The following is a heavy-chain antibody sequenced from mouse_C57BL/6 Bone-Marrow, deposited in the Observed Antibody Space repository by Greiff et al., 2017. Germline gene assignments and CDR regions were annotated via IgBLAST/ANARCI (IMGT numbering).Heavy chain of an antibody. Sequence: VQLQQPGAELVKPGASVKVSCKASGYTFTSYWMHWVTQRPGQGLEWIGRIHPSDSDTNYNQKFKGKAPLTVDKSSSTAYMQLSSLTSEDAAVYDCAMGGDYDDFDYWGQGTTLTVSA. V-gene: IGHV1-74*01. CDR3: AMGGDYDDFDY. J-gene: IGHJ2*01. CDR2: IHPSDSDT. D-gene: IGHD2-4*01. CDR1: GYTFTSYW.